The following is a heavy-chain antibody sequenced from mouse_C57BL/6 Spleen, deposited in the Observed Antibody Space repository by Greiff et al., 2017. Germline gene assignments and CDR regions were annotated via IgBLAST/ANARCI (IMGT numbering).Heavy chain of an antibody. CDR1: GYAFSSYW. V-gene: IGHV1-80*01. Sequence: QVQLQQSGAELVKPGASVKISCKASGYAFSSYWMNWVKQRPGKGLEWIGQIYPGDGDTNYNGKFKGKATLTADKSSSTAYMQLSSLTSEDSAVYCCARSGTGPYYFDYWGQGTTLTVSS. D-gene: IGHD4-1*01. CDR2: IYPGDGDT. CDR3: ARSGTGPYYFDY. J-gene: IGHJ2*01.